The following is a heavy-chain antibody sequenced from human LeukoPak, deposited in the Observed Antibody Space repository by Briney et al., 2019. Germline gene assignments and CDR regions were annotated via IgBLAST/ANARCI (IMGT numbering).Heavy chain of an antibody. CDR1: GFTFSSYG. J-gene: IGHJ4*02. D-gene: IGHD3-22*01. CDR2: IWYDGSNK. V-gene: IGHV3-33*01. Sequence: GGSLRLSCAASGFTFSSYGMHWVRQAPGKGLEWVAVIWYDGSNKYYADSVKGRFTISRDNSKNTLYLQMNSLRAEDTAVYYCASGDSRGSLDYWGQGTLVTVSS. CDR3: ASGDSRGSLDY.